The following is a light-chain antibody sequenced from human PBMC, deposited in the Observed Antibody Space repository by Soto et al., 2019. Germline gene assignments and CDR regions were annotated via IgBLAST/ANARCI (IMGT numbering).Light chain of an antibody. CDR2: AAS. CDR3: HQLISYTLT. Sequence: DIQLTQSPSFLSASVGDRVTITCRASQGISSYLAWYQQKPGKAPKLLIYAASTLQSGVPSRFSGSGSGTELPLLLSSLQPEDFATYYSHQLISYTLTFVVGTKVEIK. J-gene: IGKJ4*01. CDR1: QGISSY. V-gene: IGKV1-9*01.